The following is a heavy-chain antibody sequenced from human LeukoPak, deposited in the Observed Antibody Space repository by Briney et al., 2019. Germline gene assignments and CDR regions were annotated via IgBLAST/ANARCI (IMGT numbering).Heavy chain of an antibody. D-gene: IGHD5-18*01. CDR2: IYSGGST. Sequence: PGGSLRLSCAASGFTFSDYYMNWVRQAPGKGLEWVSIIYSGGSTYYADSVKGRFTISRDNSKNTLYLQMNSLRAEDTAVYYCAREGQSTAFDYWGQGTLVTVSS. V-gene: IGHV3-53*01. CDR1: GFTFSDYY. J-gene: IGHJ4*02. CDR3: AREGQSTAFDY.